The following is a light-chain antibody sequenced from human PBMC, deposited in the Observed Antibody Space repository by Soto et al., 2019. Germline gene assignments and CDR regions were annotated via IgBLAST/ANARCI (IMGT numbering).Light chain of an antibody. CDR3: QQCNSYSGT. CDR2: DAS. V-gene: IGKV1-5*01. J-gene: IGKJ1*01. CDR1: QSISSW. Sequence: DIQMTQSPSTLSGSVGDRVTITCRASQSISSWLAWYQQKPGKAPKLLIYDASNLESGVPSRFSGSGSGTEFTLTISSLQPDDFATYYCQQCNSYSGTFGQGTKVDIK.